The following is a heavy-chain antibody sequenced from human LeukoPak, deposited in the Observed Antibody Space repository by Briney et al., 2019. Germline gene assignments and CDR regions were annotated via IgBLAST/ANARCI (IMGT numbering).Heavy chain of an antibody. J-gene: IGHJ5*02. Sequence: SAPLSLTCTVSGGSIRSYYWSGIRTPPEKGLEWIGYIYYSGSTNYNPSLQSRVTISVDTSKNQFSLQLSSVTAADTAVYYCARAGEWLVREESLVWFDPWGQGTLVTVSS. CDR1: GGSIRSYY. CDR2: IYYSGST. V-gene: IGHV4-59*01. D-gene: IGHD6-19*01. CDR3: ARAGEWLVREESLVWFDP.